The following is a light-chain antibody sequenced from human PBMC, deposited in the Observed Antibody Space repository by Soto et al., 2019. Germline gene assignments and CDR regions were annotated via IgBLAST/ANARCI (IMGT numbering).Light chain of an antibody. V-gene: IGLV2-14*03. CDR2: DVT. J-gene: IGLJ2*01. CDR1: SSDVGVYNY. Sequence: QSALTQPPSASGSPGQSVTISCTGTSSDVGVYNYVSWYQQYPGKAPKLMIYDVTNRPSGVSNRFSGSKSGNMASLTISGLQAEDEADYYCSSYANYNVVFGGGTKLTVL. CDR3: SSYANYNVV.